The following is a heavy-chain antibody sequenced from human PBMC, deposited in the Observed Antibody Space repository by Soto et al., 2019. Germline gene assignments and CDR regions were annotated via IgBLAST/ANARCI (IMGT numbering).Heavy chain of an antibody. CDR1: GFTFSSYA. J-gene: IGHJ3*02. V-gene: IGHV3-30-3*01. CDR3: ARAESDSSGYYGAFDI. CDR2: ISYDGSNK. D-gene: IGHD3-22*01. Sequence: QVQLVESGGGVVQPGRSLRLSCAASGFTFSSYAMHWVRQAPGKGLEWLAVISYDGSNKYYADSVKGRFTISRDNSKKTMYLQMNNLRAEDTAVYYCARAESDSSGYYGAFDIWGQGTMVTVSS.